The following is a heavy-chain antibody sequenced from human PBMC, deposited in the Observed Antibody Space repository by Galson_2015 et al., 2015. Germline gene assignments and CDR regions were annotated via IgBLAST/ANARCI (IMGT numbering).Heavy chain of an antibody. J-gene: IGHJ6*03. CDR3: ARHHYYDSSGYYYVHGYYYYYMDV. D-gene: IGHD3-22*01. V-gene: IGHV4-39*01. Sequence: SETLSLTCTVSGGSISSSSYYWGWIRQPPGKGLEWIGSIYYSGSTYYNPSLKSRVTISVDTSKNQFSLKLSSVTAADTAVYYCARHHYYDSSGYYYVHGYYYYYMDVWGKGTTVTVSS. CDR1: GGSISSSSYY. CDR2: IYYSGST.